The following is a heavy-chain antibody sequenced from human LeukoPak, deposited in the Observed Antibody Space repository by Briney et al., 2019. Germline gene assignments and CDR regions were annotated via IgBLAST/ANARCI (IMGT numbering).Heavy chain of an antibody. CDR3: ARRECGGDCYAQPYFDY. V-gene: IGHV4-39*01. D-gene: IGHD2-21*02. J-gene: IGHJ4*02. Sequence: PETLSLTCTVSGGSISSSSYYWGWIRQPPGKGLEWIGSIYYSGSTYYNPSLKSRVTISVDTSKNQFSLKLSSVTAADTAVYYCARRECGGDCYAQPYFDYWGQGTLVTVSS. CDR1: GGSISSSSYY. CDR2: IYYSGST.